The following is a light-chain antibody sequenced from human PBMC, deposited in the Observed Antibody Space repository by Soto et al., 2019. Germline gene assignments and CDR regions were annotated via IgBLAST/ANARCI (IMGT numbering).Light chain of an antibody. J-gene: IGKJ4*01. Sequence: DIPMTQSPSSLSASIGDRVTITCRASQSISSYLNWYQHRPGKAPKLLIYAASSLQPGVPSRFSGSGSGKDFTHPISSLPPEDFATYYCQQSYSTRLTFGGGTKVEIK. V-gene: IGKV1-39*01. CDR2: AAS. CDR1: QSISSY. CDR3: QQSYSTRLT.